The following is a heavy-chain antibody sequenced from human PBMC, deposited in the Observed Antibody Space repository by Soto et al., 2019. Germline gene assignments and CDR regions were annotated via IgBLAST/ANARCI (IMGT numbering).Heavy chain of an antibody. CDR3: AKAIGISSSWYALGGYYYYGMAG. V-gene: IGHV3-9*01. CDR1: GFTFDDYA. CDR2: ISWTSGSI. J-gene: IGHJ6*02. Sequence: EVQLVESGGGLVQPGRSLRLSGASSGFTFDDYARHWVRQAPGKGLEWVSGISWTSGSIGYADSVKGRFTISRDNAKNSLYLQMNSLRAEDTALYYCAKAIGISSSWYALGGYYYYGMAGWGQGTTVTVSS. D-gene: IGHD6-13*01.